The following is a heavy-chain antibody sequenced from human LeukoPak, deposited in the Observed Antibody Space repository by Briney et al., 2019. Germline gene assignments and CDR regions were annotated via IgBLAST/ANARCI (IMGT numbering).Heavy chain of an antibody. J-gene: IGHJ4*02. CDR1: GGSISSSSYY. CDR3: ARENYYGSYSLDY. CDR2: IYYSGST. V-gene: IGHV4-39*07. Sequence: SETLSLTCTVSGGSISSSSYYWGWIGQPPEKGLEWIGSIYYSGSTYYNPSLKSRVTISVDTSKNQFSLKLSSVTAADTAVYYCARENYYGSYSLDYWGQGTLVTVSS. D-gene: IGHD3-10*01.